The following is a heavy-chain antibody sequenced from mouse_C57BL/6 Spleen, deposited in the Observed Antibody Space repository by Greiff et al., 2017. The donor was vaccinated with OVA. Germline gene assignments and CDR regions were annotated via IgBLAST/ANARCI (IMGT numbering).Heavy chain of an antibody. J-gene: IGHJ1*03. Sequence: EVQVVESGGGLVKPGGSLKLSCAASGFTFSDYGMHWVRQAPEKGLEWVAYISSGSSTIYYADTVKGRFTLSRDNAKNTLCLQMTSLRSEDTAMYYCARLGSSHWYFDVWGTGTTVTVSS. CDR1: GFTFSDYG. CDR3: ARLGSSHWYFDV. V-gene: IGHV5-17*01. D-gene: IGHD1-1*01. CDR2: ISSGSSTI.